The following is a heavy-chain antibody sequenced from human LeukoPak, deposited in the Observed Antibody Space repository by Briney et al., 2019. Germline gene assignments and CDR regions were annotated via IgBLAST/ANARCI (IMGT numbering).Heavy chain of an antibody. D-gene: IGHD6-19*01. Sequence: SVKVSCKASGGTFSRYAISWVRQAPGQGLEWMGGIIPMFGIANYAQKFQGRVTITADESTSTAYMELRSLKSEDTAVYYCARNRPYTGGWRGFDYWGQGTLVTVSS. CDR3: ARNRPYTGGWRGFDY. CDR2: IIPMFGIA. CDR1: GGTFSRYA. J-gene: IGHJ4*02. V-gene: IGHV1-69*01.